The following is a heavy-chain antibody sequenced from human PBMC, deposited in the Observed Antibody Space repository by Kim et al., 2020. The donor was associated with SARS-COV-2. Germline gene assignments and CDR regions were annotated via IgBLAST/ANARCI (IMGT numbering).Heavy chain of an antibody. CDR1: DDYIRSGDYF. J-gene: IGHJ5*02. CDR2: IHYSGST. V-gene: IGHV4-30-4*01. D-gene: IGHD3-9*01. Sequence: SETLSLTCTVSDDYIRSGDYFWSWIRQSPGKGLEWIGNIHYSGSTSYNPSLKGRFTLSIDTSKNQFSLTLPSVTAADTAVYYCARADYDWWFDPWGRGALVTVSS. CDR3: ARADYDWWFDP.